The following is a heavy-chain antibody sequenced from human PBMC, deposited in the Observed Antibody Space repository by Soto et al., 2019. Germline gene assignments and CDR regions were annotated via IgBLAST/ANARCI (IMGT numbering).Heavy chain of an antibody. D-gene: IGHD4-17*01. CDR3: ARLDYADYTFDY. J-gene: IGHJ4*02. Sequence: SETLSLTCTVSGGSISSGDYYWSWIRQPPGKGLEWIGYIYYSGSTYYNPSLKSRVTISVDTSKNQFSLKLSSVTAADTAVYYCARLDYADYTFDYCCPGTLVTLSS. V-gene: IGHV4-30-4*01. CDR1: GGSISSGDYY. CDR2: IYYSGST.